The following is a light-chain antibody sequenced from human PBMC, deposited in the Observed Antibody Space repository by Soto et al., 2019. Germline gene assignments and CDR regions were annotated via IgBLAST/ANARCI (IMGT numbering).Light chain of an antibody. CDR2: AAS. CDR1: QSISSY. V-gene: IGKV1-39*01. Sequence: DIQMTQSPSSLSSSVGDRFTITCLSSQSISSYLNWYQQKPGKAPKLLIYAASSLQSGVPSRFSGSGSGTDFTLTISSLQPEDFATYYCQQSYSTPQTFGQGTKVDIK. CDR3: QQSYSTPQT. J-gene: IGKJ1*01.